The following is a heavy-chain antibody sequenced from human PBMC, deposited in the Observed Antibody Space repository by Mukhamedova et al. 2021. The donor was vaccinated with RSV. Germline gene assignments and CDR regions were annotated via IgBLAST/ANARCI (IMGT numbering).Heavy chain of an antibody. V-gene: IGHV5-51*01. CDR3: ARLAGAPGKGRGLRFFDS. J-gene: IGHJ4*02. CDR2: IYPDDSHV. Sequence: EYMGIIYPDDSHVNYSPSFEGQVTMSADKSVSTVYLQWSSLTASDSAIYYCARLAGAPGKGRGLRFFDSWGQGTLVTVSS. D-gene: IGHD2-21*01.